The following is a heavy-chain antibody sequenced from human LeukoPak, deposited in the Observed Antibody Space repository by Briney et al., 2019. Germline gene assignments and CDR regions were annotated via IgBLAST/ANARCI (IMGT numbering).Heavy chain of an antibody. V-gene: IGHV4-39*01. CDR1: GGSFSSYY. J-gene: IGHJ4*02. Sequence: PSETLSLTCAVYGGSFSSYYWGWIRQPPGKGLEWIGSIYYSGSTYYNPSLKSRVTISVDTSKNQFSLKLSSVTAADTAVYYCASERITIFGVVIMFYWGQGTLVTVSS. CDR2: IYYSGST. D-gene: IGHD3-3*01. CDR3: ASERITIFGVVIMFY.